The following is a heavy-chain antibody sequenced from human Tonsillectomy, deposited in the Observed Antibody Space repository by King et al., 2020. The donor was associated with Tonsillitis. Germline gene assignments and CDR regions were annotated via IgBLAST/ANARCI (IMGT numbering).Heavy chain of an antibody. V-gene: IGHV5-51*01. Sequence: VQLVESGAEVKKPGESLKISCKVSGYNFTTYWIGWVRQMPGKGPEWMGIIYPDDSDARYSPSFQGQVSMSADKSILTAYLQWSSLNASDTAIFYCARGEGFDFDYWGQGTLVTVSS. CDR2: IYPDDSDA. CDR3: ARGEGFDFDY. D-gene: IGHD3-16*01. CDR1: GYNFTTYW. J-gene: IGHJ4*02.